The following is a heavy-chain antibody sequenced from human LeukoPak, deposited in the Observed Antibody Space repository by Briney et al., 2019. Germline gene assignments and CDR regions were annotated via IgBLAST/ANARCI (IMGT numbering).Heavy chain of an antibody. J-gene: IGHJ4*02. Sequence: SETLSLTCTVSGGAISRYYWNWIRQPPGNGLEWIAYISDMGSINYNPSLKSRVTISLDTSKNQFSLKLSSVTAADTAVYYCAGHHPRNTVDFWGQGTLVTVSS. V-gene: IGHV4-59*08. CDR3: AGHHPRNTVDF. D-gene: IGHD2/OR15-2a*01. CDR2: ISDMGSI. CDR1: GGAISRYY.